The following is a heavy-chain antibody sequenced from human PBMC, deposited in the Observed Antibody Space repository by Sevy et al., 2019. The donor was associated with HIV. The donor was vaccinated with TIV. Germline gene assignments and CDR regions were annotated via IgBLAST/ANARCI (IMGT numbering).Heavy chain of an antibody. CDR3: ARTATVTKGGGLDY. V-gene: IGHV4-31*03. CDR1: GGSISSGGYY. CDR2: ISDSGST. J-gene: IGHJ4*02. Sequence: SETLSLTCTVSGGSISSGGYYWNWIRQHLGKGLEWIGYISDSGSTHYNPSLKSRFTISVDTSKNQFSLKLSSVNAADTAVYYCARTATVTKGGGLDYWGQGTLVTVSS. D-gene: IGHD4-17*01.